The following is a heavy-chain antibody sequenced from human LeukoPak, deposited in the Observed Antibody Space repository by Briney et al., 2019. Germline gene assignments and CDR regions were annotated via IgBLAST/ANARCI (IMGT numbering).Heavy chain of an antibody. V-gene: IGHV3-48*03. Sequence: GGSLRLSRAASGFTFSSYEMNWVRQAPGKGLEWVSYISSSGSTIYYADSVKGRFTISRDNAKNSLYLQMNSLRAEDTAVYYCARDRLWFGELLPFDYWGQGTLVTVSS. CDR3: ARDRLWFGELLPFDY. D-gene: IGHD3-10*01. J-gene: IGHJ4*02. CDR1: GFTFSSYE. CDR2: ISSSGSTI.